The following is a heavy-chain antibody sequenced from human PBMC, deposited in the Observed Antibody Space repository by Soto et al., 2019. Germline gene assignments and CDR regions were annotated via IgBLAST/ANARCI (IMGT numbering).Heavy chain of an antibody. CDR1: GGPFSSYA. D-gene: IGHD3-22*01. Sequence: SVKVSFKASGGPFSSYAIIWVRQAPGQGLEWMGGIIPIFGTANYAQKFQGRVTITADESTTTAYMELSSLRSEDTAVYYCARDLKRYYDSSGYGYYYYGMDVWGQGTTGTVSS. CDR2: IIPIFGTA. V-gene: IGHV1-69*01. CDR3: ARDLKRYYDSSGYGYYYYGMDV. J-gene: IGHJ6*02.